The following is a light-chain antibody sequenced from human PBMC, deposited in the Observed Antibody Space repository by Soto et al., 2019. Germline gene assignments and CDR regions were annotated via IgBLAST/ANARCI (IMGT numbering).Light chain of an antibody. CDR3: QQYGSSLPVT. CDR2: GAS. Sequence: EIVLTQSPGTLSLSPGERATLSCRASQSVSSSYLAWYQQKPGQAPRLLIYGASSRATGIPDRFSGSGSGTDFTHTISRLEPEDFAVYYCQQYGSSLPVTFGQGTRLEIK. V-gene: IGKV3-20*01. J-gene: IGKJ5*01. CDR1: QSVSSSY.